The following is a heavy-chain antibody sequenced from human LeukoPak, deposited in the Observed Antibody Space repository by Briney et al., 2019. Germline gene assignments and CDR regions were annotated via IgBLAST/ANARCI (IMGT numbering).Heavy chain of an antibody. V-gene: IGHV4-38-2*01. CDR2: IYHSGST. J-gene: IGHJ4*02. D-gene: IGHD3-3*01. Sequence: PSETLSLTSAVSGYSISSGYYWGWIRQPPGKGPEWIGSIYHSGSTYYIPSLKSRVTISVDTSKNQFSLKLSSVTAADTAVYYCAGLDDFWSGYSPDDYWGQGTLVTVSS. CDR3: AGLDDFWSGYSPDDY. CDR1: GYSISSGYY.